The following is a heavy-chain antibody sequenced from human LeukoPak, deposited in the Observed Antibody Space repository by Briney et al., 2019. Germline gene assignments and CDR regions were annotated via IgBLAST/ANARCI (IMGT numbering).Heavy chain of an antibody. V-gene: IGHV1-18*01. Sequence: ASVKVSCKASGYTFTSYGISWVRQAPGQGLEWMGWISAYNGNTNYAQKLQGRVTMTTDTSTSTAYMELRSLRSDDTAVYYCARGYYGSGSYFRVLDYWGQGTLVTVSS. CDR3: ARGYYGSGSYFRVLDY. CDR1: GYTFTSYG. J-gene: IGHJ4*02. CDR2: ISAYNGNT. D-gene: IGHD3-10*01.